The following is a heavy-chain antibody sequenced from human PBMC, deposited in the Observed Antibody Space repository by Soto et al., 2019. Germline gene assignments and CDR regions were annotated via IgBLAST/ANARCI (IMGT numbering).Heavy chain of an antibody. D-gene: IGHD1-26*01. CDR1: GGSISSGGYY. V-gene: IGHV4-31*03. CDR3: ERHSASWQWFDY. J-gene: IGHJ5*01. CDR2: IYYSGST. Sequence: QVQLQESGPGLVKPSQTLSLTCSVSGGSISSGGYYWSWIRQHPEKGLGWIVHIYYSGSTNYNPSLKSRVFISVDTASNRFSLDLRSVTAADTAIYYCERHSASWQWFDYWGQGTLVTVSS.